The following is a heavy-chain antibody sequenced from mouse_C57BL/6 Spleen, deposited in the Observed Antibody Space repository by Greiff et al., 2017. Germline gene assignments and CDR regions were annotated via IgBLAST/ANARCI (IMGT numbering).Heavy chain of an antibody. V-gene: IGHV1-64*01. CDR3: ARSYCEPAWFAY. CDR2: IHPNSGST. Sequence: QVQLQQPGAELVMPGASVKLSCKASGYTFTSYWMHWVKQRPGQGLEWIGMIHPNSGSTNYNEKFKSKATLTVDKSSSTAYMQLSSLTSEDSAVYYCARSYCEPAWFAYWGQGSLVTVSA. D-gene: IGHD2-4*01. J-gene: IGHJ3*01. CDR1: GYTFTSYW.